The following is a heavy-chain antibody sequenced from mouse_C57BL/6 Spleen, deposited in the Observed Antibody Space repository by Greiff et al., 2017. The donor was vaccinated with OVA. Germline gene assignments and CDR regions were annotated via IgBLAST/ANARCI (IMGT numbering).Heavy chain of an antibody. D-gene: IGHD2-3*01. CDR3: ARREFIYDGYHYYAMDY. CDR1: GYTFTSYW. J-gene: IGHJ4*01. V-gene: IGHV1-59*01. CDR2: IDPSDSYT. Sequence: QVQLQQSGAELVRPGTSVKLSCKASGYTFTSYWMHWVKQRPGQGLEWIGVIDPSDSYTNYNQKFKGKATLTVDTSSSTAYMQLSSLTSEDSAVYYCARREFIYDGYHYYAMDYWGQGTSVTVSS.